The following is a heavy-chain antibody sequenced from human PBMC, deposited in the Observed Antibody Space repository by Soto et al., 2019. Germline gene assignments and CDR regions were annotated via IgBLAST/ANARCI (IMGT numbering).Heavy chain of an antibody. Sequence: SLRLSCTTSVFTFGDYAMSCFRLSPGKWLEWVGIVRNTAYGGTTEYAASVRGRFTISRDNYKSIAYLQMDSLKTEDTAVYYCVRYTYTSRYHYYGMEVWGHGTTVSVSS. CDR3: VRYTYTSRYHYYGMEV. J-gene: IGHJ6*02. V-gene: IGHV3-49*03. D-gene: IGHD6-13*01. CDR2: VRNTAYGGTT. CDR1: VFTFGDYA.